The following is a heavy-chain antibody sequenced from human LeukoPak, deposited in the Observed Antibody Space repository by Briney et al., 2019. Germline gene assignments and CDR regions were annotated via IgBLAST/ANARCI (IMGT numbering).Heavy chain of an antibody. D-gene: IGHD2-15*01. V-gene: IGHV4-59*08. CDR2: IYYSGST. Sequence: SETLSLTCTVSGGSISSYYWSWIRQPPGKGLEWIGYIYYSGSTNYNPPLKSRVTISVDTSKNQFSLRLSSVTAGDTAVYYCARVGGGNYYYYGMDVWGQGTTVTVSS. CDR3: ARVGGGNYYYYGMDV. CDR1: GGSISSYY. J-gene: IGHJ6*02.